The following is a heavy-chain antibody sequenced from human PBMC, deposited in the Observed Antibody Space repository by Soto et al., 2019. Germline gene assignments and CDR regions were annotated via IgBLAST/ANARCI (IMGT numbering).Heavy chain of an antibody. CDR1: GGTFSSYA. Sequence: ASVKVSCKASGGTFSSYAISWVRQAPGQGLEWMGGIIPIFGTANYAQKFQGRVTITADESTSTAYMELSSLRSEDTAVYYCARAEPYYDFWSGSNYYYYGMDVWGQGTTVTVSS. V-gene: IGHV1-69*13. CDR3: ARAEPYYDFWSGSNYYYYGMDV. D-gene: IGHD3-3*01. J-gene: IGHJ6*02. CDR2: IIPIFGTA.